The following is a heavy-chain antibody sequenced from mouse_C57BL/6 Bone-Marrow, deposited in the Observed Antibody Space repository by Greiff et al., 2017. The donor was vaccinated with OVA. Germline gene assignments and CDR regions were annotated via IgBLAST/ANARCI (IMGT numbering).Heavy chain of an antibody. J-gene: IGHJ4*01. CDR1: GYSITSDY. V-gene: IGHV3-8*01. CDR2: ISYSGST. D-gene: IGHD1-1*01. Sequence: EVKLEESGPGLAKPSQTLSLTCSVTGYSITSDYWNWIRKFPGNKLEYMGYISYSGSTYYNPSLKSRIAITRDTSKNQYYLQLNSVTTEDTATYYCARRYYYGSGARDYWGQGTSVTVSS. CDR3: ARRYYYGSGARDY.